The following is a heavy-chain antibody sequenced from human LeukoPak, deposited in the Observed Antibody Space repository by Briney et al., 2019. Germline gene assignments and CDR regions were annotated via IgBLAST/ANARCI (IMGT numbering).Heavy chain of an antibody. D-gene: IGHD6-19*01. CDR3: ARGRGAVAGRRYFDL. V-gene: IGHV4-34*01. J-gene: IGHJ2*01. CDR1: VGSFSGYS. CDR2: INHSGST. Sequence: SETLSLTCAVYVGSFSGYSWSWIRQPPGKGLEWIGEINHSGSTNYNPSLKSRVTLSVDTSKNQFSLKLSSVTAADTAVYYCARGRGAVAGRRYFDLWGRGTLVTVSS.